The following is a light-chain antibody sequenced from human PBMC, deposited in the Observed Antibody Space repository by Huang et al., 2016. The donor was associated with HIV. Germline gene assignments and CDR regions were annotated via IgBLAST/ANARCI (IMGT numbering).Light chain of an antibody. Sequence: EIVLTQSPATRSLSPGERATLSCRASQSLSTCLACYQHRPGQSPRLLIYDASKRAVGVPTRFSGRGSGTDFTLTISSLEPEDFAVYFCQQRSEWLTFGGGTRVDI. CDR1: QSLSTC. J-gene: IGKJ4*01. CDR2: DAS. CDR3: QQRSEWLT. V-gene: IGKV3-11*01.